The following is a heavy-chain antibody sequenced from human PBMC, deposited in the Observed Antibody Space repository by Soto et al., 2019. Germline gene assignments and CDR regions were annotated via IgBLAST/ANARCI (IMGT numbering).Heavy chain of an antibody. CDR1: GGSFSSYY. Sequence: QVQLQQWGAGLLKPSETLSLTCAVYGGSFSSYYWSWIRQPPGKGLEWIGQINHYGSTDYNPSLKSRVTISVDTSKNHFSLRLSSVTAADTAMYYCATHCSGTSCYYTFDPWGQGTMVTVSS. D-gene: IGHD2-2*01. V-gene: IGHV4-34*01. CDR2: INHYGST. CDR3: ATHCSGTSCYYTFDP. J-gene: IGHJ5*02.